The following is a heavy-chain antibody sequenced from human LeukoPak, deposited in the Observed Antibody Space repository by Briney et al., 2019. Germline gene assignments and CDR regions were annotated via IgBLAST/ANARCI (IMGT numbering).Heavy chain of an antibody. Sequence: PGGSLRLSCAASGFTVSGSAMHWVRQASGRGLEWVGRIRSKGNSYATEYAESVKGRFTISRDESKNTAYLQMNSLKTEDTAVYYCARHTSGALVVGYYGMDVWGQGTTVTVSS. CDR1: GFTVSGSA. V-gene: IGHV3-73*01. J-gene: IGHJ6*02. D-gene: IGHD2-15*01. CDR3: ARHTSGALVVGYYGMDV. CDR2: IRSKGNSYAT.